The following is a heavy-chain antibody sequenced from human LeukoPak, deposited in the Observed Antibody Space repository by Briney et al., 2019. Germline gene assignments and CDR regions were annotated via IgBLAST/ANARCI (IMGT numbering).Heavy chain of an antibody. Sequence: GGSLRLSCAASGFTVSSNYMSWVRQAPGKGLEWVSAISGSGGSTYYADSVKGRFIISRDNSKNTLYVQMNSLRAEDTAVYYCAKALSSWYADAFDIWGQGTMVTVSS. CDR1: GFTVSSNY. J-gene: IGHJ3*02. CDR3: AKALSSWYADAFDI. CDR2: ISGSGGST. D-gene: IGHD6-13*01. V-gene: IGHV3-23*01.